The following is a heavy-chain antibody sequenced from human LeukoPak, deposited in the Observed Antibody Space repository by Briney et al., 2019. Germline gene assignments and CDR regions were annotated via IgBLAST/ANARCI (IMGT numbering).Heavy chain of an antibody. J-gene: IGHJ4*02. V-gene: IGHV3-9*01. CDR1: GFTFDDYA. D-gene: IGHD1-26*01. Sequence: PPGRSLRLSCAASGFTFDDYAMHWVRQAPGKGLEWVSGVTWNSDTIGYADSVMGRFTISRDNAKNSLYLQMNSLRAEDTALYYCTKDTSVGATPYYFDYWGQGTLVTVSS. CDR3: TKDTSVGATPYYFDY. CDR2: VTWNSDTI.